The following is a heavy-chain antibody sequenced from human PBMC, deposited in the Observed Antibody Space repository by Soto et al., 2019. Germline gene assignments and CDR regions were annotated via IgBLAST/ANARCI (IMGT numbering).Heavy chain of an antibody. CDR1: GYTLTELS. D-gene: IGHD5-18*01. CDR3: TTGRGYSYGYYGMDV. J-gene: IGHJ6*02. Sequence: EASVKVSCKVSGYTLTELSMHWVRQAPGKGLEWMGGFDPEDGETIYAQKFQGRVTMTEDTSTDTAYMELSSLRSEDTAVYYCTTGRGYSYGYYGMDVWGQGTTVTVSS. CDR2: FDPEDGET. V-gene: IGHV1-24*01.